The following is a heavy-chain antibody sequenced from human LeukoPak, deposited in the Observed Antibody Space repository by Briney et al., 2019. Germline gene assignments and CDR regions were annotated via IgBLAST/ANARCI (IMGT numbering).Heavy chain of an antibody. J-gene: IGHJ4*02. CDR1: GFTFSIYS. D-gene: IGHD6-19*01. Sequence: PGGSLRLSCAASGFTFSIYSMNWVRQAPGKGLECVSYISGSSGTRYYADSVKGRFTISRDNAKNSLYLQMNSLRAEDTAVYYRARAPYTSGWYRGDNDYWGQGTLVTVSS. V-gene: IGHV3-48*01. CDR2: ISGSSGTR. CDR3: ARAPYTSGWYRGDNDY.